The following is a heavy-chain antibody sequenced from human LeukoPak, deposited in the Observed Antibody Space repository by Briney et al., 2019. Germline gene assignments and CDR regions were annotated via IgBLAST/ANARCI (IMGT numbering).Heavy chain of an antibody. CDR3: AKDISDEGSNWFDP. J-gene: IGHJ5*02. V-gene: IGHV3-9*01. D-gene: IGHD3-10*01. CDR1: GFTFDDYA. Sequence: GRSLRLSCAASGFTFDDYAMHWVRQAPGKGLEWVSGISWNSGSIGYADSVKGRFTISRDNAKNSLYLQMNSLGAEDTALYYCAKDISDEGSNWFDPWGQGTLVTVSS. CDR2: ISWNSGSI.